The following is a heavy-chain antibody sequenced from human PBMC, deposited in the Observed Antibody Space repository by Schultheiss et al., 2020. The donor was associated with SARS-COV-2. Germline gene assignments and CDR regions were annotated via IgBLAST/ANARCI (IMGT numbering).Heavy chain of an antibody. CDR2: IYTSGST. D-gene: IGHD6-19*01. CDR1: GGSISSGSYY. J-gene: IGHJ5*02. Sequence: SETLSLTCTVSGGSISSGSYYWSWIRQPAGKGLEWIGRIYTSGSTNYNPSLKSRVTISVDTSKNQFSLKLSSVTAADTAVYYCARGVAVAGGNWFDPWGQGTLVTVSS. CDR3: ARGVAVAGGNWFDP. V-gene: IGHV4-61*02.